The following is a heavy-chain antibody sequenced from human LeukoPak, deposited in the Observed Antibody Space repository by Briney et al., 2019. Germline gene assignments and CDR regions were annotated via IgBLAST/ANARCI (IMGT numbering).Heavy chain of an antibody. D-gene: IGHD3-22*01. V-gene: IGHV6-1*01. CDR1: GDSVSSNTVA. Sequence: SQTFSLTCAISGDSVSSNTVAWNWIRQSPSRGLEWLGRTYYRSKWYNDYAVSVKSRITINSDTSKNQFSLQLNSVTPEDTAMYYCARASAIAEFDYWGQGTPVTVSS. J-gene: IGHJ4*02. CDR2: TYYRSKWYN. CDR3: ARASAIAEFDY.